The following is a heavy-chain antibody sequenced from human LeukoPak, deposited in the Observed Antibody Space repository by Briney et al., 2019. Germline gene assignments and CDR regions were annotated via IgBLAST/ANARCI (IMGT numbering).Heavy chain of an antibody. V-gene: IGHV3-7*03. CDR2: IKQDGSEM. D-gene: IGHD6-19*01. J-gene: IGHJ4*02. Sequence: PGGSLRLSCVASGFTFSNYWMNWVRQAPGKGLEWVANIKQDGSEMSYVGSVKGRFTISRDNAKNSLFLQMNSLRAEDTAVYYCAKGGSGWAKTSRPDYWGQGTLVTVSS. CDR1: GFTFSNYW. CDR3: AKGGSGWAKTSRPDY.